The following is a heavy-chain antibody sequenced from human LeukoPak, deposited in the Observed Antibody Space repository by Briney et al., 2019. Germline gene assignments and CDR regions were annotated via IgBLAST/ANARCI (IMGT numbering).Heavy chain of an antibody. V-gene: IGHV3-30-3*01. J-gene: IGHJ4*02. CDR2: ISYDGSIR. D-gene: IGHD6-19*01. Sequence: PGGSLRLSCAASEFSFSNFAMYWVRQAPGKGLEWLAVISYDGSIRYYADSVKGRFTISRDNSNNTVHLQMNSLRAEDTAVYYCAKGYSSGWLSFCDYWGQGTLVTVSS. CDR3: AKGYSSGWLSFCDY. CDR1: EFSFSNFA.